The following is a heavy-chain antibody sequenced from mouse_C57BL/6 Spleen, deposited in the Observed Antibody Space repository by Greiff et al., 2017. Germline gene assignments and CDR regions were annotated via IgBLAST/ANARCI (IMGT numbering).Heavy chain of an antibody. D-gene: IGHD1-1*01. CDR3: ARHWATVVATPGYFDV. CDR1: GFTFSDYG. CDR2: ISNLAYSL. V-gene: IGHV5-15*01. Sequence: EVKLVESGGGLVQPGGSLKLSCAASGFTFSDYGMAWVRQAPRKAPEWVAFISNLAYSLYYADTVTGRFTISRDNAKHTLNLERCSMRSEDTAMYYCARHWATVVATPGYFDVWGTGTTVTVSS. J-gene: IGHJ1*03.